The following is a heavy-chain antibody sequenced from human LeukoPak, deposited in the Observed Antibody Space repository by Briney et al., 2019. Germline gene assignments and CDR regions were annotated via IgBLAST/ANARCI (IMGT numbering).Heavy chain of an antibody. J-gene: IGHJ4*02. CDR2: INPNSGGT. V-gene: IGHV1-2*06. CDR3: ARVRYGSGSYCKYFDY. CDR1: GYTFTGYY. D-gene: IGHD3-10*01. Sequence: ASVKVSCKASGYTFTGYYMHWVRQAPGQGLEWMGRINPNSGGTNYAQKFQGRVTMTRDTSISTAYMELSRLRSDDTAVYYCARVRYGSGSYCKYFDYWGQGTLVTVSS.